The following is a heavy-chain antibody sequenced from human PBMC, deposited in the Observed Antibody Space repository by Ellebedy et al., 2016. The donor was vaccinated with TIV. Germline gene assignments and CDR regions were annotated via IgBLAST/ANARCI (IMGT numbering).Heavy chain of an antibody. J-gene: IGHJ3*02. CDR3: ARHQVSITMIVVVIADGDAFDI. CDR2: IYYSGST. Sequence: SETLSLTXTVSGGSISSSSYYWGWIRQPPGKGLEWIGSIYYSGSTYYNPSLKSRVTISVDTSKNQFSLKLSSVTAADTAVYYCARHQVSITMIVVVIADGDAFDIWGQGIMVTVSS. D-gene: IGHD3-22*01. V-gene: IGHV4-39*01. CDR1: GGSISSSSYY.